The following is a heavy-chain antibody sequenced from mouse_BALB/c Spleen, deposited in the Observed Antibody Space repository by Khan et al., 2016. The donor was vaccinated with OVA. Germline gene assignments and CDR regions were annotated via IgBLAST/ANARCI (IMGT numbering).Heavy chain of an antibody. CDR2: IWAGGST. CDR3: ATLYGDEPY. D-gene: IGHD2-13*01. V-gene: IGHV2-9*02. Sequence: QVQLKESGPVLVAPSQSLSITCTVSGFSLTNYGVHWLRQPPGKGLEWLGVIWAGGSTNYNSALMSRLSISKDNSKGQVFLKMNSLQTEDTAMYYCATLYGDEPYWGQGTLVTVSA. CDR1: GFSLTNYG. J-gene: IGHJ3*01.